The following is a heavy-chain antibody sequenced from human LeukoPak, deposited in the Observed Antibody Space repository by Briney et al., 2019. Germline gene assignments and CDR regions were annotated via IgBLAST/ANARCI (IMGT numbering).Heavy chain of an antibody. CDR1: GGSISSYY. CDR3: ARLGSPEYYYDSSGYCPFDY. D-gene: IGHD3-22*01. CDR2: IYYSGST. Sequence: SETLSLTCTVSGGSISSYYWSWIRQPPGKGLEWIGYIYYSGSTNYNPFLKSRVTISVDTSKNQFSLKLSSVTAADTAVYYCARLGSPEYYYDSSGYCPFDYWGQGTLVTVSS. V-gene: IGHV4-59*08. J-gene: IGHJ4*02.